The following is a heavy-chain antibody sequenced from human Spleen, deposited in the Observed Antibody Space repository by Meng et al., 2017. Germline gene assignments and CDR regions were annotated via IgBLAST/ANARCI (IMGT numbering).Heavy chain of an antibody. CDR3: ARDEDISAAGYLLSDF. D-gene: IGHD6-13*01. CDR2: IDPKSDNT. J-gene: IGHJ4*02. Sequence: QVQLVQSGGEVKKPGASVKVSCQAAGYSLTSFSFSWLRQAPGQGLEWMGRIDPKSDNTHYAQKFQGRVTMTRDTSISTAYMELSGLRSDDTAVYYCARDEDISAAGYLLSDFWGQGTLVTVSS. CDR1: GYSLTSFS. V-gene: IGHV1-2*06.